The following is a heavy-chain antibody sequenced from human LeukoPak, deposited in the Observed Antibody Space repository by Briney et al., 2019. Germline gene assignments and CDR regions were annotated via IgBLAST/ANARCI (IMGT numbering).Heavy chain of an antibody. V-gene: IGHV3-53*01. D-gene: IGHD4-17*01. CDR2: IYSDNT. Sequence: GGSLRLSCTVSGFTVSSNSMSWVRQAPGKGLEWVSFIYSDNTHYADSVRGRFTISRDNTKNSLYLQMDSLTADDTAVYFCACLRGPSDYWGQGTLVTVSS. CDR3: ACLRGPSDY. CDR1: GFTVSSNS. J-gene: IGHJ4*02.